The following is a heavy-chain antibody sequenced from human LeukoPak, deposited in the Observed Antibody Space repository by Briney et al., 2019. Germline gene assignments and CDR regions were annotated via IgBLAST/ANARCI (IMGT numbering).Heavy chain of an antibody. CDR2: IWYDGSNK. CDR1: GFIFSSYW. J-gene: IGHJ4*02. Sequence: PGGSLRLSCAASGFIFSSYWMTWVRQAPGKGLEWVAVIWYDGSNKNYADSVKGRFTTARDNSKNTLYLQMNSLRAEDTAVYYCARDLRLGQYDSSFPDYWGQGTLVTVSS. CDR3: ARDLRLGQYDSSFPDY. V-gene: IGHV3-33*08. D-gene: IGHD3-22*01.